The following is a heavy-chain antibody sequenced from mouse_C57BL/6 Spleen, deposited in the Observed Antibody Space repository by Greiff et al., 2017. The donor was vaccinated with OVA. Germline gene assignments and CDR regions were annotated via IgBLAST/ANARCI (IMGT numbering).Heavy chain of an antibody. Sequence: QVQLKESGPGLVAPSQSLSITCTVSGFSLTSYAISWVRQPPGKGLEWLGVIWTGGGTNYNSALKSRLSISKDNSKSQVFLKMNSLQTDDTARYYCARIEGLYDYDVNYYAMDYWGQGTSVTVSS. CDR2: IWTGGGT. CDR3: ARIEGLYDYDVNYYAMDY. V-gene: IGHV2-9-1*01. J-gene: IGHJ4*01. D-gene: IGHD2-4*01. CDR1: GFSLTSYA.